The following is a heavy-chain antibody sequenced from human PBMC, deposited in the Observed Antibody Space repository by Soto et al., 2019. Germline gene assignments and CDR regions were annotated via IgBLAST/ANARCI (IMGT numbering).Heavy chain of an antibody. J-gene: IGHJ2*01. Sequence: QRQLRESGPGLVKPSETLSLTCSVSDGSISTRDYYWGWIRQPPGKGLEWIASLSSGLSTYYSPSHKSQVTVSEDTSKNKIRLRLTSVTAADTAVYSCVRHFARYSDYERFWSFDIWGRGTLVTVSS. CDR2: LSSGLST. V-gene: IGHV4-39*01. CDR3: VRHFARYSDYERFWSFDI. CDR1: DGSISTRDYY. D-gene: IGHD5-12*01.